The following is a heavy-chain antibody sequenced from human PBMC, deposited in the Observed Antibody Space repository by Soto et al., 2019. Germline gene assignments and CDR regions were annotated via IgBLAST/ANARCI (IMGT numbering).Heavy chain of an antibody. CDR1: GFTFSSYG. J-gene: IGHJ4*02. CDR2: ISYDGSNK. CDR3: AKDLVLGLRYFDWSGSPGY. Sequence: PGGSLRLSCAASGFTFSSYGMHWVRQAPGKGLEWVAVISYDGSNKYYADSVKGRFTISRDNSKNTLYLQMNSLRAEDTAVYYCAKDLVLGLRYFDWSGSPGYWGQGTLVTVSS. V-gene: IGHV3-30*18. D-gene: IGHD3-9*01.